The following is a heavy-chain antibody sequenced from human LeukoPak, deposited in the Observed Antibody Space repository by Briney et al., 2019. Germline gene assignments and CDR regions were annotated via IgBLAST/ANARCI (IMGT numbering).Heavy chain of an antibody. V-gene: IGHV4-34*01. CDR1: GGSFSGYY. CDR2: INHSGST. D-gene: IGHD1-1*01. J-gene: IGHJ4*02. Sequence: PSETLSLTCAVYGGSFSGYYWSWIRQPPGKGLEWIGEINHSGSTNYNPSLKSRVTISIDSSKNQFSLMLSSVTAADTAVYYCARQTGSALFTLPGGQGTLVTVSS. CDR3: ARQTGSALFTLP.